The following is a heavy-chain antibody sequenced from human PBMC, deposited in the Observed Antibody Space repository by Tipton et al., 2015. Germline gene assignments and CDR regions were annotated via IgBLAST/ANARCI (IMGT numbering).Heavy chain of an antibody. V-gene: IGHV1-2*02. J-gene: IGHJ6*02. Sequence: QSGPEVKKPGASVKVSCKASGYTFTGYYMHWVRQAPGQGLEWMGWINPNSGGTNSAQKFQGRVTMTRDTSISTAYMKLSRLRSDDTAVYYCAGSSISYYYGLDVWGQGTTVTVSS. CDR2: INPNSGGT. CDR1: GYTFTGYY. D-gene: IGHD3-10*01. CDR3: AGSSISYYYGLDV.